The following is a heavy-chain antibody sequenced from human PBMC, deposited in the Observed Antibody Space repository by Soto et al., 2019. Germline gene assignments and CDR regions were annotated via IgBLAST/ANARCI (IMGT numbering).Heavy chain of an antibody. CDR2: IVASGGIT. CDR1: GFTFSSYP. D-gene: IGHD3-22*01. CDR3: ARYYYDSSGYYNVGFDY. J-gene: IGHJ4*02. Sequence: PGGSLRLSCAASGFTFSSYPMSWVRQAPGQGLEWVSGIVASGGITYYADSVKGRFTISRDNSKNTLYLQMNSLRAADTAVYYCARYYYDSSGYYNVGFDYWGQGTLVTVSS. V-gene: IGHV3-23*01.